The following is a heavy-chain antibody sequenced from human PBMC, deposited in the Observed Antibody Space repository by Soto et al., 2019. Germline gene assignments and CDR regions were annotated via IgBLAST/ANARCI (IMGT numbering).Heavy chain of an antibody. CDR2: ISAYNGNT. CDR1: GYTFTSYG. CDR3: AKDKDSISWYKGDY. J-gene: IGHJ4*02. Sequence: ASVKVSCKASGYTFTSYGISWVRQAPGQGLEWMGWISAYNGNTNYAQKLQGRVTMTTDTSTSTFYLELRSLRADDTAVYYCAKDKDSISWYKGDYWGQGTLVTVSS. D-gene: IGHD6-13*01. V-gene: IGHV1-18*01.